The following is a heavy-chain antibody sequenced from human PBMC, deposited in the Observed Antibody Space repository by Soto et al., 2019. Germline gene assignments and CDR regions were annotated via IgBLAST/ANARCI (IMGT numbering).Heavy chain of an antibody. V-gene: IGHV1-69*02. CDR1: GGTFSSYT. D-gene: IGHD2-15*01. Sequence: QVQLVQSGAEVKKPGSSVKVSCKASGGTFSSYTISWVRQAPGQGLEWMGRIIPILGIANYAQKFQGRVKITADKSTSTAYMELSSLRSEDTAVYYCARGYCSGGSCYSGGAFDIWGQGTMVTVSS. J-gene: IGHJ3*02. CDR3: ARGYCSGGSCYSGGAFDI. CDR2: IIPILGIA.